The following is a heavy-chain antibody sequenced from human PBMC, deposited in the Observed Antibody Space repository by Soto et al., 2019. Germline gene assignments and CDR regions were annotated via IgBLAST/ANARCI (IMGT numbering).Heavy chain of an antibody. D-gene: IGHD2-21*01. CDR2: IYYSGST. J-gene: IGHJ6*03. Sequence: PSETLSLTCTVSGGSISSYDWSWIRHPPEKGMVWIGYIYYSGSTYYNPSLKSRVTISVDTSKNQFSLKLSSVTAADTAVYYCARDSTGIVVNPDDYYYYMDVWGKGTTVTVSS. V-gene: IGHV4-59*06. CDR3: ARDSTGIVVNPDDYYYYMDV. CDR1: GGSISSYD.